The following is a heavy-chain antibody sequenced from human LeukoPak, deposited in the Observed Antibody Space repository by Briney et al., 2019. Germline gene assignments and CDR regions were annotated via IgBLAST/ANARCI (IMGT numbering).Heavy chain of an antibody. CDR3: AKYYYDRSVGPFDY. CDR2: IYPGDSDI. V-gene: IGHV5-51*01. D-gene: IGHD3-22*01. J-gene: IGHJ4*02. CDR1: GYMFSGYW. Sequence: GESLKISCKGSGYMFSGYWISWVRQMPGKGLEWMGIIYPGDSDIRYSPSFQGQVTFSADKSISTAYLQWSSLKASDTAMYYCAKYYYDRSVGPFDYWGQGTLVTVSS.